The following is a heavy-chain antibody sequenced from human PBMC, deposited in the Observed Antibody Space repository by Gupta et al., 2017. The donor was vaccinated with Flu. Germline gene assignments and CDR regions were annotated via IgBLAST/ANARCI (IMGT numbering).Heavy chain of an antibody. J-gene: IGHJ3*02. V-gene: IGHV3-33*01. CDR1: GFTFSSYG. Sequence: QVQLVESGGGVVQPGRSLRLSCAASGFTFSSYGMHWVRQAPGKGLEWVAVIWYDGSNKYYADSVKGRFTISRDNSKNTLYLQMNSLRAEDTAVYYCARHHCGGDCYIGAFDIWGQGTMVTVSS. D-gene: IGHD2-21*02. CDR3: ARHHCGGDCYIGAFDI. CDR2: IWYDGSNK.